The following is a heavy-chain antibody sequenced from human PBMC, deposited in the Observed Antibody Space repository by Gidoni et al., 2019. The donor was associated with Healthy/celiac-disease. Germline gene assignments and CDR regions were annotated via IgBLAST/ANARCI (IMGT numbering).Heavy chain of an antibody. Sequence: EVQLAESGGGLVHPGRSTSLSSAAFVFTLDDYAMRWVRQAPGKGLEWVSGIRWNSGSIGYADSVKSRFTISRDNAKNSLYLQMNSLRAEDTALYYCAKDISPGRPYYYGMDVWGQGTTVTVSS. J-gene: IGHJ6*02. CDR1: VFTLDDYA. CDR3: AKDISPGRPYYYGMDV. CDR2: IRWNSGSI. V-gene: IGHV3-9*01.